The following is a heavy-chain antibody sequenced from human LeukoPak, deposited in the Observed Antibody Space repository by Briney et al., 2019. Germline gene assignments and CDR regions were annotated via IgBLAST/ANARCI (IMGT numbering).Heavy chain of an antibody. CDR1: GFTFSSYS. D-gene: IGHD5-24*01. Sequence: GGSLRLSCAASGFTFSSYSLNWVRQAPGKGLEWVSYISSGGTTIHYADSVEGRFTISRDRAKNSLYLQMNSLRVEDTAVYYCARDGQFYGMDVWGQGTSVIVSS. V-gene: IGHV3-48*01. J-gene: IGHJ6*02. CDR3: ARDGQFYGMDV. CDR2: ISSGGTTI.